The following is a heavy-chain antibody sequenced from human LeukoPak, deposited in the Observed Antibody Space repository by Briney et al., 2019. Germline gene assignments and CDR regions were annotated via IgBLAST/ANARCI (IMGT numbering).Heavy chain of an antibody. CDR3: ARGLQVWSRDPFDY. V-gene: IGHV4-38-2*02. CDR2: ISHSGST. J-gene: IGHJ4*02. D-gene: IGHD3-10*01. Sequence: KPSETLSLTCSVSGYSISSDYYWSWIRQPPGKGLEWIGSISHSGSTSYYPSLKSRVTISIDTSKNQFSLKLSSVTAADTAVYYCARGLQVWSRDPFDYWGQGILVPVSS. CDR1: GYSISSDYY.